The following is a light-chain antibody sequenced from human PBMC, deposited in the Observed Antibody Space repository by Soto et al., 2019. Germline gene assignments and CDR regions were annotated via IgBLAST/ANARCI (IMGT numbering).Light chain of an antibody. J-gene: IGKJ1*01. CDR1: QGIGLK. CDR3: HHYNDWPT. Sequence: EIVMTQSPATLSVSPGERVTLSCRASQGIGLKLAWYQHKPGQTPRLLFYDASTRATGLPDRFSCSRAGTLFTLSISSVQYDDFAIYYCHHYNDWPTSDQGTKVEIK. CDR2: DAS. V-gene: IGKV3D-15*01.